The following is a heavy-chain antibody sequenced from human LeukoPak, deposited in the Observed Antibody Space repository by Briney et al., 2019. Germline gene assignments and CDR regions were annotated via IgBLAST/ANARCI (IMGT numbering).Heavy chain of an antibody. Sequence: PGGSLRLSCVASGFTVSSYYVSWVRQAPGKGLEWVSVIYSGGSTYYADSVEGRFTVSRDNPKNTLYLEMKSLRADDTAVYYCARASGPDDSSGYYYIGSLPYPLDYWGQGTLVTVSS. V-gene: IGHV3-53*01. D-gene: IGHD3-22*01. CDR1: GFTVSSYY. J-gene: IGHJ4*02. CDR2: IYSGGST. CDR3: ARASGPDDSSGYYYIGSLPYPLDY.